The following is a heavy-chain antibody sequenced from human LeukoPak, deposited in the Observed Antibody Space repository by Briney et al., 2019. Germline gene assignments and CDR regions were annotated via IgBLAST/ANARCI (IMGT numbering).Heavy chain of an antibody. CDR3: ARDSQYYFDY. D-gene: IGHD2/OR15-2a*01. Sequence: QSGGSLRLSCAASGFTFSSYAMHWVRQAPGKGLEWVAVISYDGSNKYYADSVKGRFTISRDNAKSSLYLQVNSLRDEDTAVYYCARDSQYYFDYWGQGALVTVSS. V-gene: IGHV3-30-3*01. CDR2: ISYDGSNK. J-gene: IGHJ4*02. CDR1: GFTFSSYA.